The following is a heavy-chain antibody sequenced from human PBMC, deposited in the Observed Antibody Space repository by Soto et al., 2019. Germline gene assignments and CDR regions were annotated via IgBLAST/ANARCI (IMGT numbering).Heavy chain of an antibody. V-gene: IGHV4-30-4*01. Sequence: KPSETLSLTCTVSGGSISSGDYYWSWIRQPPGKGLEWIGYIYYSGSTYYNPSLKSRVTISVDTSKNQFSLKLSSVTAADTAVYYCAGTQNYDFWLSMDVWGQGTTVTVSS. D-gene: IGHD3-3*01. CDR2: IYYSGST. CDR1: GGSISSGDYY. J-gene: IGHJ6*02. CDR3: AGTQNYDFWLSMDV.